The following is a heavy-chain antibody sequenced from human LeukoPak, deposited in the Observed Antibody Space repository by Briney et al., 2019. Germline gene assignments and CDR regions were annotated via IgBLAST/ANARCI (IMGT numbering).Heavy chain of an antibody. J-gene: IGHJ3*02. V-gene: IGHV3-21*01. CDR1: GFTFSSYS. D-gene: IGHD3-22*01. CDR2: ISSSSYI. CDR3: ARATSGSDAFDI. Sequence: GGSLRLSCAASGFTFSSYSMKWVRQAPGKGLEWVSSISSSSYIYYADSVKGRFTISRDNAKNSLYLQMNSLRAEDTAVYYCARATSGSDAFDIWGQGTMVTVSS.